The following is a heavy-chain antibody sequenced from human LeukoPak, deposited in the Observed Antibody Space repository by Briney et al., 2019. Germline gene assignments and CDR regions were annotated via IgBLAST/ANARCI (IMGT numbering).Heavy chain of an antibody. CDR2: INHSGST. V-gene: IGHV4-34*01. CDR1: GGSFSGYY. J-gene: IGHJ4*02. D-gene: IGHD3-22*01. Sequence: SSETLSLTCAVYGGSFSGYYWSWIRQPPGKGLEWIGEINHSGSTNYNPSLKSRVTISVDTSKNQFSLKLSSVTAADTAVYYCARGSGYYYVDFDYWGQGTLVTVSS. CDR3: ARGSGYYYVDFDY.